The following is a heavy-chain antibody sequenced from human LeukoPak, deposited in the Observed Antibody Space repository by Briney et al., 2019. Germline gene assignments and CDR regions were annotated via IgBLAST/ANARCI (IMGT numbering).Heavy chain of an antibody. V-gene: IGHV3-11*04. D-gene: IGHD6-6*01. CDR1: GFTFSDYY. CDR2: ISSSGSTI. CDR3: ARVSSSHGYYYYYYMDV. J-gene: IGHJ6*03. Sequence: GGSLRLPCAASGFTFSDYYMSWIRQAPGKGLEWVSYISSSGSTIYYADSVKGRFTISRDNAKNSLYLQMNSLRAEDTAVYYCARVSSSHGYYYYYYMDVWGKGTTVTVSS.